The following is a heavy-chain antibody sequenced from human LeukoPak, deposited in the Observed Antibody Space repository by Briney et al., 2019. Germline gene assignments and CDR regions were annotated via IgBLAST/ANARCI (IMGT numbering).Heavy chain of an antibody. Sequence: GGSLRLSCAASGFTFSSYAMHWVRQAPGKGLEYVSAISSNGGSTYYANFVKGRFTISRDNSKNTLYLQMGSLRAEDMAVYYCARDRSMVTTLGVYYFDYWGQGTLVTVSS. V-gene: IGHV3-64*01. D-gene: IGHD2-8*02. CDR1: GFTFSSYA. CDR3: ARDRSMVTTLGVYYFDY. CDR2: ISSNGGST. J-gene: IGHJ4*02.